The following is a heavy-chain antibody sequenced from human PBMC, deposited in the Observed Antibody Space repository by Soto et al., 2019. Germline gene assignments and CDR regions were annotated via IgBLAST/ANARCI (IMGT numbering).Heavy chain of an antibody. V-gene: IGHV3-30-3*01. Sequence: QVQLVESGGGVVQPGRSLRLSCAASGFTFSSYAMHWVRQAPGKGLEWVAVISYDGSNKYYADSVKGRFTISRDNSKNTRYLQMKSLRAEDTAVYYCARMRSGGEGSGWYGYFQHWGQGTLVTVSS. CDR1: GFTFSSYA. D-gene: IGHD6-19*01. J-gene: IGHJ1*01. CDR2: ISYDGSNK. CDR3: ARMRSGGEGSGWYGYFQH.